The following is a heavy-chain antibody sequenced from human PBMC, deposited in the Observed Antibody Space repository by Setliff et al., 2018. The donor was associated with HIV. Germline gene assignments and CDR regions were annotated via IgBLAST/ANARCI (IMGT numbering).Heavy chain of an antibody. CDR2: IFHAGST. D-gene: IGHD6-6*01. CDR3: ARHDTEYSSYPIDY. V-gene: IGHV4-39*01. Sequence: ASETLSLTCTVSGGSISGSSYYWGWIRQSPEKGLEWIGSIFHAGSTDYNPSLKSRVTISVDTSKNQFSLKLSSVTAADTAVYYCARHDTEYSSYPIDYWGQGNLVTVSS. CDR1: GGSISGSSYY. J-gene: IGHJ4*02.